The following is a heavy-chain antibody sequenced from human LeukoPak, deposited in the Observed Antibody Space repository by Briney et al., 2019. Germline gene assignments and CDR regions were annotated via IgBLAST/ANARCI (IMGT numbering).Heavy chain of an antibody. CDR2: YYYGGST. J-gene: IGHJ3*01. Sequence: SETLSLTCTFSGGSVNSHFCSWVRHSPGKELEWIGYYYYGGSTLYNPSLSSRVTISVDASKNHFFLRLNSVTATDTGVYYCAIMGSAYGNAFDVWGQGTMVTVSP. V-gene: IGHV4-59*02. D-gene: IGHD3-3*01. CDR1: GGSVNSHF. CDR3: AIMGSAYGNAFDV.